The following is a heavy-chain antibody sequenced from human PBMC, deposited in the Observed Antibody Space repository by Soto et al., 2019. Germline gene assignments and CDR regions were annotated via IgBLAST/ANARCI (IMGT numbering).Heavy chain of an antibody. CDR3: ARVACSSTSCSMDV. J-gene: IGHJ6*02. CDR1: GGSISSSSYY. Sequence: SETLSLTCTVSGGSISSSSYYWGWIRQPPGKGLEWIGSIYYSGSTNYNPSLKSRVTISVDTSKNQFSLKLSSVTAADTAVYYCARVACSSTSCSMDVWGQGTTVTVSS. V-gene: IGHV4-39*07. CDR2: IYYSGST. D-gene: IGHD2-2*01.